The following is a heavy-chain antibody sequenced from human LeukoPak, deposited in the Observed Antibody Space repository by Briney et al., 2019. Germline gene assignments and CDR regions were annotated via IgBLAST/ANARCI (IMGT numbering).Heavy chain of an antibody. Sequence: GGSLRLSCAASGFTFSSYWMSWVRQAPGKGLEWVANIKEDGSETYYVDSVKGRFTISRDNSKNTLYLQMNSLRAEDTAVYYCAKDGSGCSGGSCYQNFDYWGQGTLVTVSS. CDR3: AKDGSGCSGGSCYQNFDY. J-gene: IGHJ4*02. CDR2: IKEDGSET. V-gene: IGHV3-7*03. D-gene: IGHD2-15*01. CDR1: GFTFSSYW.